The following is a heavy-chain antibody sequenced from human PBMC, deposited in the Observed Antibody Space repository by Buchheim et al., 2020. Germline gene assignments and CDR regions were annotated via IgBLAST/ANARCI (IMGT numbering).Heavy chain of an antibody. V-gene: IGHV3-30-3*01. D-gene: IGHD5-18*01. J-gene: IGHJ4*02. CDR3: AIRGYSYGRQFDY. Sequence: QVQLVESGGGVVQPGRSLRLSCAASGFTFSSYAMHWVRQAPGKGLEWVAVISYDGSNKYYADSVKGRFTISRDNSKNTLYLQMNSLRAEDTAVYYCAIRGYSYGRQFDYWGQGTL. CDR1: GFTFSSYA. CDR2: ISYDGSNK.